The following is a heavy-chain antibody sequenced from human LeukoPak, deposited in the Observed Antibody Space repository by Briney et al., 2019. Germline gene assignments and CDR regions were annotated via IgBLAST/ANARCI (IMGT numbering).Heavy chain of an antibody. D-gene: IGHD2-2*01. J-gene: IGHJ4*02. Sequence: GGSLRLSCAASGFTFSSYAMSWVRQAPGKGLEWVSAISGSGGSTYYADSVKGRFTISRDNSKNTLYLQMNSLRAEDTAVYYCAKDRPRPLPVVPAFDYWGQGTLVTVSS. V-gene: IGHV3-23*01. CDR2: ISGSGGST. CDR1: GFTFSSYA. CDR3: AKDRPRPLPVVPAFDY.